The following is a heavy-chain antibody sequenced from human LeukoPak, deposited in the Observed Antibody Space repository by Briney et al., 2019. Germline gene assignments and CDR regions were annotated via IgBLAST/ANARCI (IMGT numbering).Heavy chain of an antibody. Sequence: PGESLKISCKGSGYSFTSYWIGWVRQTPGKGLEWMGIIYPGDSDTRYSPSFQGQVTISADKSISTAYLQWSSLKASDTAMYYCARLHDYGDYGDWFDPWGQGTLVTVSS. V-gene: IGHV5-51*01. CDR3: ARLHDYGDYGDWFDP. CDR2: IYPGDSDT. J-gene: IGHJ5*02. CDR1: GYSFTSYW. D-gene: IGHD4-17*01.